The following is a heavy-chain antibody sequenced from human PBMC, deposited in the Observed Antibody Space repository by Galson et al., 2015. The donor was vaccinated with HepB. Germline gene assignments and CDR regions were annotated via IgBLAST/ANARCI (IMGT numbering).Heavy chain of an antibody. D-gene: IGHD3-22*01. CDR3: ARAAVNYDSLVEGFDP. CDR1: GGSISSGDYY. Sequence: ATLSLSCTVSGGSISSGDYYWRWIRQPPGKGLEWIGYIYYSGSTNYNPSLKSRVTISVDTSKNQFSLKLSSVTAADTAVYYCARAAVNYDSLVEGFDPWGQGTLVTVSS. V-gene: IGHV4-61*08. J-gene: IGHJ5*02. CDR2: IYYSGST.